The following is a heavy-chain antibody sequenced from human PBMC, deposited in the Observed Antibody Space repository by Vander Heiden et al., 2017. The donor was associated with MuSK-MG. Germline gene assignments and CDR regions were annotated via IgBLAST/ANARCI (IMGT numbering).Heavy chain of an antibody. J-gene: IGHJ4*02. V-gene: IGHV3-15*01. CDR3: TTGLLGSYPGLYYFVY. D-gene: IGHD1-26*01. CDR2: IKSKTDGGTT. CDR1: GFTFSNAW. Sequence: EVQLVESGGGLVKPGGSLRLACAASGFTFSNAWMSWVRQAPGKGLEWVGRIKSKTDGGTTDYAAPVKGRFTISRNDSKNTLYLKMNSLKAEDTAMYYCTTGLLGSYPGLYYFVYWGQGTLVTVSS.